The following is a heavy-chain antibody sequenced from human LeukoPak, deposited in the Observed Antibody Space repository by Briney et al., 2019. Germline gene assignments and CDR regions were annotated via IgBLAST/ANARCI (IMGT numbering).Heavy chain of an antibody. D-gene: IGHD3-16*01. Sequence: GGSLRLSCAASGFTFSSYWMHWVRQAPGKGLVWVSRINSDGSSTTYADSVKGRFTISRDIAKNTLYLQMKSLRAEDTAVYYCARGGSRLLTSYIFDYWGQGTLVTVPS. CDR3: ARGGSRLLTSYIFDY. V-gene: IGHV3-74*01. CDR1: GFTFSSYW. CDR2: INSDGSST. J-gene: IGHJ4*02.